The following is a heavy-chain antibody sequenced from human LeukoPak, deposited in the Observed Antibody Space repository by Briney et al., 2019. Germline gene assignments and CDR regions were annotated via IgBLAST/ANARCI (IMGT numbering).Heavy chain of an antibody. J-gene: IGHJ5*02. CDR2: IYYSGST. V-gene: IGHV4-59*01. CDR1: GGSISSYY. Sequence: SETLSLTCNVSGGSISSYYWSWIRQPPGKGQEWIGYIYYSGSTNYNPSLKSRVTISVDTSKNQFSLKLSSLTAADTAVYYCARGGYDFWSGSKNWFDPWGQGTLVTFSS. CDR3: ARGGYDFWSGSKNWFDP. D-gene: IGHD3-3*01.